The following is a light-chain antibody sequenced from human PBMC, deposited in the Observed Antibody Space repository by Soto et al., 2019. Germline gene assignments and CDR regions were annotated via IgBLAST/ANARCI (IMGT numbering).Light chain of an antibody. J-gene: IGKJ4*01. V-gene: IGKV3-20*01. CDR3: QQYLRSQLT. CDR1: QSVYSDY. Sequence: DIVLTQSPGTLSLSSGERATLSCRASQSVYSDYLAWYQQKPGQAPRLLIYGTSNRATGVPDRFSGSGSGTYFTLTISRLEPEDFAVYFCQQYLRSQLTFGGGTKVEIK. CDR2: GTS.